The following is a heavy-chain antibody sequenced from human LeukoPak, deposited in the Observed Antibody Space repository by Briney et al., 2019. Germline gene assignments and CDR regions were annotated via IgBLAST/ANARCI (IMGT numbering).Heavy chain of an antibody. D-gene: IGHD3-22*01. CDR2: INPNSGGT. CDR1: GYTFTGYY. J-gene: IGHJ4*02. CDR3: ARESKSYYYDSSGYPELDY. Sequence: ASVKVSCKASGYTFTGYYMHWVRQAPGQGLEWMGWINPNSGGTNYAQKFQGGVTMTRDTSISTAYMELSRLRSDDTAVYYCARESKSYYYDSSGYPELDYWGQGTLVTVSS. V-gene: IGHV1-2*02.